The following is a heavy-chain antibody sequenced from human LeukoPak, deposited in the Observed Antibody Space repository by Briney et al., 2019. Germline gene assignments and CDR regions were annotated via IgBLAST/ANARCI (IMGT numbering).Heavy chain of an antibody. Sequence: SEPLSLTCAVSGGSISSSNWWIWLRHPPGKGLEWIGEIYHSGGGCTNYNPSLKGRSTISIDNAKNQFSLKVRSVTAADTAVYFCARDNPRTTGYSSGSSFDFWGQGTLVTVSS. V-gene: IGHV4-4*02. J-gene: IGHJ4*02. CDR3: ARDNPRTTGYSSGSSFDF. D-gene: IGHD6-19*01. CDR1: GGSISSSNW. CDR2: IYHSGGGCT.